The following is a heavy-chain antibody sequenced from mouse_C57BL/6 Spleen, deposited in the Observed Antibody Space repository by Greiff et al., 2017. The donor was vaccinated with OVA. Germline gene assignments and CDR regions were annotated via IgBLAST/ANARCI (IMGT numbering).Heavy chain of an antibody. CDR1: GFTFSSYA. CDR2: ISSGGDYI. V-gene: IGHV5-9-1*02. Sequence: EVQVVESGEGLVKPGGSLKLSCAASGFTFSSYAMSWVRQTPEKRLEWVAYISSGGDYIYYADTVKGRFTISRDNARNTLYLQMSSLKSEDTAMYYCTPRDDYAWFAYWGQGTLVTVSA. D-gene: IGHD2-4*01. CDR3: TPRDDYAWFAY. J-gene: IGHJ3*01.